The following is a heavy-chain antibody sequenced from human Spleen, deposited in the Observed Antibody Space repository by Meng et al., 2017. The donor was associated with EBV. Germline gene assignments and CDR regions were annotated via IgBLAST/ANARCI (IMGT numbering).Heavy chain of an antibody. CDR3: SKDLVGSDDD. V-gene: IGHV3-11*04. Sequence: QVQLVESGGGLVKPGESLRLSCAASGFIFRDYFMSWIRQAPGKGPEWVAYISLSGSDIFYADSVKGRFTISRDNTKNTLYLQMNSLRAEDTGVYFCSKDLVGSDDDWGQGTLVTVSS. D-gene: IGHD6-25*01. J-gene: IGHJ4*02. CDR1: GFIFRDYF. CDR2: ISLSGSDI.